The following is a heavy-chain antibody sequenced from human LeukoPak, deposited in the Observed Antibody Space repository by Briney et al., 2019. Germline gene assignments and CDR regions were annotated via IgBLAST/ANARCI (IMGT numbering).Heavy chain of an antibody. CDR3: AKGAGIVVPGTILH. J-gene: IGHJ4*02. V-gene: IGHV3-74*01. D-gene: IGHD6-19*01. Sequence: GGSLRLSCAASGFTFSSHWMHWIRQAPGKGLVWVSRINSDGSSTSYADSVKGRFTISRDNAKNTLYLQMNSLRAEDTAVYYCAKGAGIVVPGTILHWGQGILVIVSS. CDR2: INSDGSST. CDR1: GFTFSSHW.